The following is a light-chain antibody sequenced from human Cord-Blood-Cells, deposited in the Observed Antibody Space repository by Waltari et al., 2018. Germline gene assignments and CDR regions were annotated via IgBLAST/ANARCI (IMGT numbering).Light chain of an antibody. V-gene: IGKV3-20*01. CDR1: QSVSSSY. J-gene: IGKJ1*01. Sequence: EIVLTQSPGTLSLSPGDSATLSFRASQSVSSSYLAWYQQKPGQAPRLLIYGASSRATGIPDRFSGSGSGTDFTLTISRLEPEDFAVYYCQQYGSSPQTFGQGTKVEIK. CDR2: GAS. CDR3: QQYGSSPQT.